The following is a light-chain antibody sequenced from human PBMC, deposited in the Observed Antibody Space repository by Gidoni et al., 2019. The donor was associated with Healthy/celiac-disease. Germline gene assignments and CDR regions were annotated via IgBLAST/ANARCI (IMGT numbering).Light chain of an antibody. J-gene: IGKJ2*02. CDR3: QQSYSTPRT. V-gene: IGKV1-39*01. CDR1: QRISSY. Sequence: DIQMTQSPSSLSASVGDRVTITCRASQRISSYLNWYQQKPGTAPKLLIYAASSLQSGVPSRFSGSGSGTDFTLTISSLQPEDFATYYCQQSYSTPRTFGQGTKLEIK. CDR2: AAS.